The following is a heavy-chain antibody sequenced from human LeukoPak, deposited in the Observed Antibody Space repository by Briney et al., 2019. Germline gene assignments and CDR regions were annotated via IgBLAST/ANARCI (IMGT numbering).Heavy chain of an antibody. V-gene: IGHV3-21*01. CDR3: ARAASPVTLSNNWFDP. CDR2: ISSSSSYI. J-gene: IGHJ5*02. D-gene: IGHD4-17*01. CDR1: GFTFSTYS. Sequence: GGSLRLSCAASGFTFSTYSMNWVRHAPGKGLEWVSSISSSSSYIYYADSLRGRFTISRDNAKNSLYLQMNSLRAEDTAVYYCARAASPVTLSNNWFDPWGQGTLVTVSS.